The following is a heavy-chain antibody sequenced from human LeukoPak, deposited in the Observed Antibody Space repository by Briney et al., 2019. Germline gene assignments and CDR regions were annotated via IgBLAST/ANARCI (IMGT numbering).Heavy chain of an antibody. CDR2: IYYSGST. D-gene: IGHD6-13*01. Sequence: PSETLSLTCTVSGGSISSSSYYWGWIRQPPGKGLEWIGSIYYSGSTYYNPSLKSRVTISVDTSKNQFSLKLSSVTAADTAVYYCARRGGYGSSRTYYFDYWGQGTLVTVSS. J-gene: IGHJ4*02. CDR1: GGSISSSSYY. V-gene: IGHV4-39*01. CDR3: ARRGGYGSSRTYYFDY.